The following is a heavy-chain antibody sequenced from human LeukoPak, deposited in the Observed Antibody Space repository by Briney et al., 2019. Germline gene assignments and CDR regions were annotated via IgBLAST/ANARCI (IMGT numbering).Heavy chain of an antibody. CDR3: ARGPIVVVPAAIRRYFQH. CDR2: INHSGST. D-gene: IGHD2-2*02. V-gene: IGHV4-34*01. J-gene: IGHJ1*01. Sequence: SETLSLTCAVYGGSFSGYYWSGIRQPPGKGLEWIGEINHSGSTNYNPSLKSRVTISVDTSKNQFSLKLSSVTAADTAVYYCARGPIVVVPAAIRRYFQHWGQGTLVTVSS. CDR1: GGSFSGYY.